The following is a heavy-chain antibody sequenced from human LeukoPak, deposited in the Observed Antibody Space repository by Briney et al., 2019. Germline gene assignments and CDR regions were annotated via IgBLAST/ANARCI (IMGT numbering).Heavy chain of an antibody. V-gene: IGHV3-53*01. CDR2: IYSGGST. Sequence: GGSLRLSCAASGFTVSSKYMSWVRQAPGKGLEWVSVIYSGGSTYYTDSVKGRFTISRDNSKNTLYLQMNSLRAEDTAVYYCARGRLGGYDILTGYLYAFDIWGQGTMVTVSS. D-gene: IGHD3-9*01. J-gene: IGHJ3*02. CDR3: ARGRLGGYDILTGYLYAFDI. CDR1: GFTVSSKY.